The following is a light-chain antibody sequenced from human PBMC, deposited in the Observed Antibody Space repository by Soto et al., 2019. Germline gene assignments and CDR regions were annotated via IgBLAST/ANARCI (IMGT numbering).Light chain of an antibody. V-gene: IGKV3-20*01. Sequence: EIVLTQSPGTLSLSPGETATLSCRASQSVSSRYLAWYQQKPGQAPRLLIYGASSRATGTPDRFSGSGAGTDFTLTISRLEPEDFAVYYWHQYGSSLFGQGTRLE. J-gene: IGKJ5*01. CDR2: GAS. CDR1: QSVSSRY. CDR3: HQYGSSL.